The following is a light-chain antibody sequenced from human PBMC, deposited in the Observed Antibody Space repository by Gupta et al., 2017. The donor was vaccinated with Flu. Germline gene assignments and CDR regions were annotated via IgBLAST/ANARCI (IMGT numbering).Light chain of an antibody. J-gene: IGLJ2*01. CDR2: EVS. Sequence: CDVGGYDYVSWYQHHPDKAPKLVISEVSKRPSGVPDRFSGSKSGNTASLTVSGLQAEDEADYFCSSYAGSFNHVVFGGGTKLTIL. CDR1: CDVGGYDY. CDR3: SSYAGSFNHVV. V-gene: IGLV2-8*01.